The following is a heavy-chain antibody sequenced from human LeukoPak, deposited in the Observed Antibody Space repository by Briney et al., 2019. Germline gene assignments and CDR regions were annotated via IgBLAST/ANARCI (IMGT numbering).Heavy chain of an antibody. V-gene: IGHV3-23*01. CDR3: ARVYYYDSSIPYYFDY. J-gene: IGHJ4*02. CDR1: GFTFSSYA. Sequence: GGSLRLSCAASGFTFSSYAMSWVRQAPGKGLEWVSGISGSDGSTNYADSVKGRFTISRENSKNTLYLQMNSLRAEDTAVYYCARVYYYDSSIPYYFDYWGQGTLVTVSS. CDR2: ISGSDGST. D-gene: IGHD3-22*01.